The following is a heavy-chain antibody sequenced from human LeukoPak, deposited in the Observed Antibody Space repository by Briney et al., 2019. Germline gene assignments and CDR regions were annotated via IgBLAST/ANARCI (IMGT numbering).Heavy chain of an antibody. J-gene: IGHJ5*02. D-gene: IGHD3-3*01. CDR2: ISYDGSNK. V-gene: IGHV3-30*18. Sequence: GRSLRLSCAASGFTFSSYGMHWVRQAPGKGLEWVAVISYDGSNKYYADSAKGRFTISRDNSKNTLYLQMNSLRAEDTAVYYCAKARSGGYNWFDPWGQGTLVTVSS. CDR3: AKARSGGYNWFDP. CDR1: GFTFSSYG.